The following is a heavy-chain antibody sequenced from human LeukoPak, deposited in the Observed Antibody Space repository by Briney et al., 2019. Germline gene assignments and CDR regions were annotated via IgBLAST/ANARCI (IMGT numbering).Heavy chain of an antibody. CDR3: ARSTGPLDY. CDR1: GDSVSSKSAA. D-gene: IGHD1-1*01. V-gene: IGHV6-1*01. CDR2: TYLRSKWYI. J-gene: IGHJ4*02. Sequence: SQTLSLTCAISGDSVSSKSAAWNRIRQSPSRGLEWLGRTYLRSKWYIEYAVSVKSRITINPDTSKNQFSLQLNSVTPEDTAVYYCARSTGPLDYWGQGTLVTVSS.